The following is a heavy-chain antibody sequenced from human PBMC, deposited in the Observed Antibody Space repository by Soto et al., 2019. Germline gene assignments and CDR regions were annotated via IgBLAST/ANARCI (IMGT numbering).Heavy chain of an antibody. CDR1: GFSFSDNA. J-gene: IGHJ6*01. CDR3: ARGGILARPDV. CDR2: IWYDGSNK. V-gene: IGHV3-33*01. D-gene: IGHD6-6*01. Sequence: QVQLVESGGGVVQPGTSLRLSCAASGFSFSDNAMDWVRQTAGTGLEWVAIIWYDGSNKYYADSVKGRFTISRDNAKNTVYLQMNSPRAEDTAVYYCARGGILARPDVWGQGTPVTISS.